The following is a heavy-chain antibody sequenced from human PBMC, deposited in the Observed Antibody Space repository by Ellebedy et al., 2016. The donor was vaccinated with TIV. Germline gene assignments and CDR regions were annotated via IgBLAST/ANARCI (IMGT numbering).Heavy chain of an antibody. V-gene: IGHV1-18*01. J-gene: IGHJ4*02. CDR1: DYTFTSYG. Sequence: ASVKVSXKASDYTFTSYGINWVRQAPGQGLEWMGWISAYNNNTNYAQNFQGRVTMTTDTSTSTAYMELRSLRSDDTAVYYCARDLEVGLAAAGTEFEYWGQGTLVTVSS. CDR3: ARDLEVGLAAAGTEFEY. D-gene: IGHD6-13*01. CDR2: ISAYNNNT.